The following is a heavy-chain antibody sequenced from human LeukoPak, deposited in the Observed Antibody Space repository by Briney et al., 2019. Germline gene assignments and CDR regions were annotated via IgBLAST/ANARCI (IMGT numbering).Heavy chain of an antibody. V-gene: IGHV1-2*02. J-gene: IGHJ4*02. D-gene: IGHD5-12*01. CDR1: GYTFTSYG. CDR2: INPNTGGT. Sequence: ASVKVSCKASGYTFTSYGISWVRPAPGQGLEWMGWINPNTGGTDFAQKFQGRVAMTRDTSISTAYMELSSLRSDDTAVYYCAGIKRRGYSGYGYYFDYWGQGTLVTVSS. CDR3: AGIKRRGYSGYGYYFDY.